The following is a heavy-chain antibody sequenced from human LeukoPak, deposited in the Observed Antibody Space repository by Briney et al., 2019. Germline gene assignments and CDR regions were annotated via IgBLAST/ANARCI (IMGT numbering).Heavy chain of an antibody. CDR2: IYSSGST. CDR1: GGSISSFY. Sequence: PSETLSLTCTVSGGSISSFYWSWIRQPPGKGLKYIGYIYSSGSTNYNPSLKSRVTISLDTSKNQFSLKLNSVTATDTAVYFCARDPGNYFDYWGQGTLVTVSS. V-gene: IGHV4-59*01. CDR3: ARDPGNYFDY. J-gene: IGHJ4*02. D-gene: IGHD3-10*01.